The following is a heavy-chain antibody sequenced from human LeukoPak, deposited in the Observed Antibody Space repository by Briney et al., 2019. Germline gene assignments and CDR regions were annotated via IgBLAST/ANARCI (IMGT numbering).Heavy chain of an antibody. J-gene: IGHJ4*02. V-gene: IGHV5-51*01. CDR3: ARLDTKSYYY. Sequence: GDSLKISCKASGYFFTTYWIARVRQMPGKGLEWMGMIYPPDSETRYSPAFQGQVTMSADKTMSTASLEWSSLRASDTAMYYCARLDTKSYYYWGQGTLVTVSS. CDR2: IYPPDSET. CDR1: GYFFTTYW. D-gene: IGHD1-26*01.